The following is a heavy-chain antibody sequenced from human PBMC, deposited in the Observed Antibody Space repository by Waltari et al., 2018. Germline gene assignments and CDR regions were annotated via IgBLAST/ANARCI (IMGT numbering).Heavy chain of an antibody. D-gene: IGHD3-22*01. CDR1: GGSFSGYY. CDR3: ARGDYYDSSGYYYVGGMDV. Sequence: QVQLQQWGAGLLKPSETLSLTCAVYGGSFSGYYWRWIRQPPGKGLEWIGENNHSGSTNYNPSLKSRVTISVDTSKNQFSLKLSSVTAADTAVYYCARGDYYDSSGYYYVGGMDVWGQGTTVTVSS. V-gene: IGHV4-34*01. CDR2: NNHSGST. J-gene: IGHJ6*02.